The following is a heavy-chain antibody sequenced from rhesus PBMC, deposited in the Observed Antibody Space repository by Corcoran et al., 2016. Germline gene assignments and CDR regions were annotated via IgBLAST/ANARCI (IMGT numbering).Heavy chain of an antibody. V-gene: IGHV4-122*02. CDR2: ISYLGRT. CDR3: ARDGCTSTTCSLYY. Sequence: QVQLQESGPGLVKPSETLSLTCAVSGGSISSSYYYWSWIRQSPWMGLVWFGYISYLGRTNYNPALKSRVTSSKDTTKNQFSLKLSSVTAADTAVYYCARDGCTSTTCSLYYWGQGVLVTVSS. J-gene: IGHJ4*01. CDR1: GGSISSSYYY. D-gene: IGHD2-2*01.